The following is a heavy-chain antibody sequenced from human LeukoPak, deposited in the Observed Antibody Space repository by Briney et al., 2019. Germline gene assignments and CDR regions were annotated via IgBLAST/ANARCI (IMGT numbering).Heavy chain of an antibody. J-gene: IGHJ4*02. CDR3: ARGGYSYGYPLDY. Sequence: ASVKVSCKASGYTFTTHDINWVRRATGQGLEWLGWMSPNSGDTGYAQKLQGRVTMTTDTSTSTAYMELRSLRSDDTAVYYCARGGYSYGYPLDYWGQGTLVTVSS. V-gene: IGHV1-8*01. CDR1: GYTFTTHD. CDR2: MSPNSGDT. D-gene: IGHD5-18*01.